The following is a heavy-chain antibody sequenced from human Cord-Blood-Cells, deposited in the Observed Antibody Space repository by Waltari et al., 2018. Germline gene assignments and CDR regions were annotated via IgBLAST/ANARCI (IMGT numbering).Heavy chain of an antibody. J-gene: IGHJ4*02. V-gene: IGHV1-2*02. CDR3: ARDSWSYFTSFDY. D-gene: IGHD1-26*01. Sequence: QVQLVQSGAEVKKPGASVKVSCKASGYTFTGYYMHWVPQAPGQGLEWMGWINPNSGGTNYAQKFQGRVTMTRDTSINTAYMELSRLRSDDTAVYYCARDSWSYFTSFDYWGQGTLVTVSS. CDR1: GYTFTGYY. CDR2: INPNSGGT.